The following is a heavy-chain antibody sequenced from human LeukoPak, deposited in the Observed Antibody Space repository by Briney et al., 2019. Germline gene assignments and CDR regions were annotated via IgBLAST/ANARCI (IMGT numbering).Heavy chain of an antibody. CDR2: ISYDGSNK. Sequence: PGGSLRLSCAASGFTFSNYTIHWVRQAPGKGLEWVAVISYDGSNKYYADSVKGRFTISRDNSKNTLHLQMNSLRTEDTAVYYCARGPTYYDILTGYTIWGQGTLVTVSS. CDR3: ARGPTYYDILTGYTI. V-gene: IGHV3-30-3*01. D-gene: IGHD3-9*01. J-gene: IGHJ4*02. CDR1: GFTFSNYT.